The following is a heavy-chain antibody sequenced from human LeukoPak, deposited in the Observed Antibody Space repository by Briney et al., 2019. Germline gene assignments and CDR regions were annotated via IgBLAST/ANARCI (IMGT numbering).Heavy chain of an antibody. CDR3: ARGVVSRLADYYFDY. D-gene: IGHD3-3*01. V-gene: IGHV1-2*02. Sequence: GASVKVSCKASGYTFTDYYMHWVRQAPGQGLEWMGWINPNSGGTNYAQKLQGRVTMTRDTSLSTAYMELSRLRSDDTAVYYCARGVVSRLADYYFDYWGQGTLVPVSS. CDR1: GYTFTDYY. J-gene: IGHJ4*01. CDR2: INPNSGGT.